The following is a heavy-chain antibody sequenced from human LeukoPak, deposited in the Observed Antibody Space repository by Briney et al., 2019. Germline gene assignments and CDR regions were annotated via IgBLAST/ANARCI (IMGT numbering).Heavy chain of an antibody. CDR3: AKELPEGYCSGGSCYSGDY. D-gene: IGHD2-15*01. Sequence: PGGSLRLSCAVSGFTFSNYGMHWVRQAPGKGLEWVAVISYDGSSKYYADSVKGRFTISRDNSKNTLYLQMNSLRAEDTAVYYCAKELPEGYCSGGSCYSGDYWGQGTLVTVSS. CDR1: GFTFSNYG. CDR2: ISYDGSSK. J-gene: IGHJ4*02. V-gene: IGHV3-30*18.